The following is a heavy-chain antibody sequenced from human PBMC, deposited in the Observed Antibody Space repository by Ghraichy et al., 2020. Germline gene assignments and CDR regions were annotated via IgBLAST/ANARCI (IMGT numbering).Heavy chain of an antibody. V-gene: IGHV1-3*01. Sequence: ASVKVSCKASGHTFTDYAFDWVRQAPGQRLEWMGWINGGNGKTKYSQKLQGRFTITRDTSATTVYMEMSSLRDEDTAVYYCARVDSGTFEFWGQGTLVTVSS. CDR3: ARVDSGTFEF. CDR2: INGGNGKT. CDR1: GHTFTDYA. D-gene: IGHD3-10*01. J-gene: IGHJ4*02.